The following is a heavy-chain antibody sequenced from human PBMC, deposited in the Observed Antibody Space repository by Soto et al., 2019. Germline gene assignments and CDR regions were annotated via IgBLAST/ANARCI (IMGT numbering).Heavy chain of an antibody. CDR3: AREPQGYYGSGSYDY. D-gene: IGHD3-10*01. V-gene: IGHV3-33*01. CDR2: IWSYGSSQ. CDR1: GFTFKKHG. J-gene: IGHJ4*02. Sequence: GSLRLACSASGFTFKKHGMHWVRQAPGKGLEWLSLIWSYGSSQDYADSVRVRFTISRDDSKSTLYLQMNSLRVDDTAIYYCAREPQGYYGSGSYDYWGQGTMVTVPS.